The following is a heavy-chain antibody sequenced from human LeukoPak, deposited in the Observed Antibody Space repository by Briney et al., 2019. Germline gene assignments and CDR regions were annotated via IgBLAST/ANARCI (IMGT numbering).Heavy chain of an antibody. CDR3: AGCLGDWFFLY. V-gene: IGHV3-23*01. CDR2: ICGGGGSP. J-gene: IGHJ4*02. D-gene: IGHD3-9*01. CDR1: AFTLTTLA. Sequence: AGSRRLSCAASAFTLTTLAMSWVRPAPQKGLEGVSGICGGGGSPHYADSVKGRFTIARDNSKSTLYLQMNSLRAEDTAVYYCAGCLGDWFFLYWGQGTLVTVSS.